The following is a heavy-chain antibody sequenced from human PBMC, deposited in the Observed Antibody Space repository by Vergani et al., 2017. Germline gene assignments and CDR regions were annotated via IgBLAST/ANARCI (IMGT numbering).Heavy chain of an antibody. CDR3: ARVVVGGVRYYYYYMDG. Sequence: QVQLQQWGAGLLKPSETLSLTCAVYGGSFSGYYWSWIRQPPGKGLEWIGEINHSGSTNYNPSLKSRVTITVDTSKNQFSLKLSSVTAADTAVYYCARVVVGGVRYYYYYMDGWGKGTTLTVYS. V-gene: IGHV4-34*01. CDR2: INHSGST. CDR1: GGSFSGYY. J-gene: IGHJ6*03. D-gene: IGHD2-21*01.